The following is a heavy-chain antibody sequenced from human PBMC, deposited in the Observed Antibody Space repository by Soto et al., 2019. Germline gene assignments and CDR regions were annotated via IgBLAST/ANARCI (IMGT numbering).Heavy chain of an antibody. CDR2: IYYSGST. V-gene: IGHV4-59*08. J-gene: IGHJ6*02. CDR3: ARGPSMVRGRNGMDV. D-gene: IGHD3-10*01. Sequence: SETLSLTCAVSGGSISSYYWSWIRQPPGKGLEWIGYIYYSGSTNYNPSLKSRVTISVDTSKNQFSLKLSSVTAADTAVYYCARGPSMVRGRNGMDVWGQGTTVTVSS. CDR1: GGSISSYY.